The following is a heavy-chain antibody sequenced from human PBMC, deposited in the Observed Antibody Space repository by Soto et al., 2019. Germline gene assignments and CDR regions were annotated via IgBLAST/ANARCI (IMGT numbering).Heavy chain of an antibody. D-gene: IGHD6-19*01. CDR1: GLTFSDYY. Sequence: GSLRLSCAASGLTFSDYYMSWIRQAPGKGLEWVSYISSTSSYINYADSVKGRFTISRDNAKKSLFLQLNSLRAEDTAIYYCAREKSIAVSGTFDLWGQGTLVTVSS. CDR3: AREKSIAVSGTFDL. J-gene: IGHJ5*02. CDR2: ISSTSSYI. V-gene: IGHV3-11*06.